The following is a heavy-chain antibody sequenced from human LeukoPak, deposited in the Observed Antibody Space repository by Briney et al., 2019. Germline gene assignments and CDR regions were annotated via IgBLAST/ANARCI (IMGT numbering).Heavy chain of an antibody. J-gene: IGHJ3*02. Sequence: SETLSLTCAVYGGSFSGYYWSWIRQPPGKGLEWIGEINTSGSTNYNPSPKSRVTISVDTTKNKFFLKLNYVPAADTAVYYCWKSNGYGLVDIWGQGTMVTVSS. CDR1: GGSFSGYY. CDR2: INTSGST. CDR3: WKSNGYGLVDI. V-gene: IGHV4-34*03. D-gene: IGHD3-10*01.